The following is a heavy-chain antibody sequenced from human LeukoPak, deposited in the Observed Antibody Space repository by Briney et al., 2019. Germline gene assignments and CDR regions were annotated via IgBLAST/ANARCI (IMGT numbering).Heavy chain of an antibody. J-gene: IGHJ4*02. V-gene: IGHV1-18*01. CDR1: GYTFTSYG. D-gene: IGHD3-10*01. CDR3: ARDSVNYYGSGSYFGY. CDR2: ISAYNGNT. Sequence: ASVKVSCKASGYTFTSYGISWVRQAPGQGLEWMGWISAYNGNTNYAQKLQGRVTMTTDTSTSTAYMELRSLRSDDTAVYSCARDSVNYYGSGSYFGYWGQGTLVTVSS.